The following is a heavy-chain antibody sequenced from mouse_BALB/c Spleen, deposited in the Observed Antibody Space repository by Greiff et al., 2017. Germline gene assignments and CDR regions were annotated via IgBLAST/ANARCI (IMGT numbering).Heavy chain of an antibody. J-gene: IGHJ2*01. V-gene: IGHV5-17*02. CDR2: ISSGSSTI. CDR1: GFTFSSFG. CDR3: ARLWDY. Sequence: EVQRVESGGGLVQPGGSRKLSCAASGFTFSSFGMHWVRQAPEKGLEWVAYISSGSSTIYYADTVKGRFTISRDNPKNTLFLQMTSLRSEDTAMYYCARLWDYWGQGTTLTVSS.